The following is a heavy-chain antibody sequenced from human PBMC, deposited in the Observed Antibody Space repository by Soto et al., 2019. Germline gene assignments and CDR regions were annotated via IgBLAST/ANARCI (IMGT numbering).Heavy chain of an antibody. Sequence: EVQLVESGGGLIQPGGSQRLSCAASGFTFSSYSMNWVRQAPGKGLEWVSHISMSGDTVYYEDSERGRFTISRDNAKGSLYLQMSSLRDEDTAVYYCTKVTDYYDSEMVSPNWFDHCGQGTLVTVTS. CDR2: ISMSGDTV. CDR3: TKVTDYYDSEMVSPNWFDH. J-gene: IGHJ5*02. V-gene: IGHV3-48*02. CDR1: GFTFSSYS. D-gene: IGHD3-22*01.